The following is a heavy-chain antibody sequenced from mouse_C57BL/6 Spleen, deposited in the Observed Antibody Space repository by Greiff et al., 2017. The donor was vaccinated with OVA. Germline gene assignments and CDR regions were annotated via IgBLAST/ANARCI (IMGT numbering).Heavy chain of an antibody. D-gene: IGHD3-1*01. CDR3: ARKGRITARGAYYYAMDY. CDR1: GFSFTSYG. V-gene: IGHV2-2*01. J-gene: IGHJ4*01. CDR2: IWSGGST. Sequence: VKLMESGPGLVQPSQSLSITCTVSGFSFTSYGVHWVRQSPGKGLEWLGVIWSGGSTDYNAAFISRLSISQDNSKSKVFFKMNSLQADDTAKYYCARKGRITARGAYYYAMDYWGQGTSVTVSS.